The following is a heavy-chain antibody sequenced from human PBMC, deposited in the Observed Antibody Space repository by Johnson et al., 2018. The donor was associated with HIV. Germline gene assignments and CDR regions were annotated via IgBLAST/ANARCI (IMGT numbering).Heavy chain of an antibody. CDR1: GFTFSSYA. D-gene: IGHD3-22*01. V-gene: IGHV3-64*01. J-gene: IGHJ3*02. CDR2: ISSNGGST. Sequence: VQLVESGGGLVQPGGSLRLSCAASGFTFSSYAMHWVRQAPGKGLEYVSAISSNGGSTYYANSVKGRFTISRDNSKNTLYLQMGSLRVEDMAVYYCARDSIPYVVVTLGAFDIWGQGTMVTVSS. CDR3: ARDSIPYVVVTLGAFDI.